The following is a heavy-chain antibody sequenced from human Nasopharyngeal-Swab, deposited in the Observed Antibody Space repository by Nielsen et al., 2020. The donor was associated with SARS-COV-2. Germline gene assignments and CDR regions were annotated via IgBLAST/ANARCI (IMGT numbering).Heavy chain of an antibody. CDR2: INHSGST. D-gene: IGHD5-24*01. CDR3: ARGYKVPRFDY. J-gene: IGHJ4*02. CDR1: GGSFSGYY. V-gene: IGHV4-34*01. Sequence: LETLSLTCAVYGGSFSGYYWSWIRQPPGKGLEWIGEINHSGSTNYNPSLKSRVTISVDTSKNQFSLKLSSVTAADTAVYYCARGYKVPRFDYWGQGTLVTVSS.